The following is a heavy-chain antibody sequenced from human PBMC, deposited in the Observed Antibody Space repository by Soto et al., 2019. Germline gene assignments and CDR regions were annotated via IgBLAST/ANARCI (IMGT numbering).Heavy chain of an antibody. Sequence: GGSLRLSCAASGFTFSSYEMNWVRQAPGKGLEWVSYISSSGSTIYYADSVKGRFTISRDNAKNSLYLQMNSLRAEDTAVYYCARDRVDTAVVPQGLDYWGQGTLVTVSS. CDR1: GFTFSSYE. J-gene: IGHJ4*02. CDR2: ISSSGSTI. CDR3: ARDRVDTAVVPQGLDY. D-gene: IGHD5-18*01. V-gene: IGHV3-48*03.